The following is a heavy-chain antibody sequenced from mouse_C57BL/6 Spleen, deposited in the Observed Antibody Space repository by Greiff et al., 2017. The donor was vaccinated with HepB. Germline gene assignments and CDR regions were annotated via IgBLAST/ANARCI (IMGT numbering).Heavy chain of an antibody. Sequence: VQLQQSGTELVKPGASVKLSCKASGYTFTSYWMHWVKQRPGQGLEWIGNINPSNGGTNYNEKFKSKATLTVDKSSSTAYMQLSSLTSEDSAVYDCARYYGSSYYYYFDYWGQGTTLTVSS. D-gene: IGHD1-1*01. J-gene: IGHJ2*01. CDR1: GYTFTSYW. CDR3: ARYYGSSYYYYFDY. CDR2: INPSNGGT. V-gene: IGHV1-53*01.